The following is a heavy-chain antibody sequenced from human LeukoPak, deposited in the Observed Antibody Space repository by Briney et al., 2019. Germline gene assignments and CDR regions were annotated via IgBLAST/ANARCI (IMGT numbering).Heavy chain of an antibody. J-gene: IGHJ5*02. D-gene: IGHD1-1*01. CDR3: ARGLERTYNWFDP. CDR1: GGSISSGGYY. CDR2: IYYSGST. Sequence: SETLSLTCIVSGGSISSGGYYWSWIRQHPGKGLEWIGYIYYSGSTYYNPSLKSRVTISVDTSKNQFSLKLSSVTAADTAVYYCARGLERTYNWFDPWGQGTLVTVSS. V-gene: IGHV4-31*03.